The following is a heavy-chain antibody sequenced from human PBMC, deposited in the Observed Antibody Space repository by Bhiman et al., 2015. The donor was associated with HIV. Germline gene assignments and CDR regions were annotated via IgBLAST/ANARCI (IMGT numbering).Heavy chain of an antibody. CDR1: GFTFSIYS. J-gene: IGHJ5*02. D-gene: IGHD1-14*01. CDR2: ISSSSSYI. Sequence: EVQLVESGGGLVKPGGSLRLSCAASGFTFSIYSMNWVRQAPGKGLEWVSSISSSSSYIYYADSLKGRFTISRDNAKNSLYLQMNSLRAEDTAVYYCARVASSALSAERFDPWGQGTLVYRLL. CDR3: ARVASSALSAERFDP. V-gene: IGHV3-21*06.